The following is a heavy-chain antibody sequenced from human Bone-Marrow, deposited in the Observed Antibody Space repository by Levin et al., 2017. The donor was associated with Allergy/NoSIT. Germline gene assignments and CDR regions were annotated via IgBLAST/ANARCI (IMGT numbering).Heavy chain of an antibody. Sequence: SETLSLTCSVSYGAVTSSSHYWGWIRQTPGKGLEWIGSIYKTGTIFYNPSFKSRISISIDTSRDQFSLKLNSVTAADAGVYYCARLIRHGERYFESWGQGTPVTVSS. J-gene: IGHJ5*01. CDR2: IYKTGTI. CDR1: YGAVTSSSHY. D-gene: IGHD3-10*01. CDR3: ARLIRHGERYFES. V-gene: IGHV4-39*07.